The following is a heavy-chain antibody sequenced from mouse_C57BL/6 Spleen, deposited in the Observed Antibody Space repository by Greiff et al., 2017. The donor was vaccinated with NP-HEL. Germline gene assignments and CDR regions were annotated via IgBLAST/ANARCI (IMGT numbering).Heavy chain of an antibody. CDR2: IDPSDSYT. V-gene: IGHV1-69*01. CDR1: GYTFTSYW. Sequence: QVQLKQPGAELVMPGASVKLSCKASGYTFTSYWMHWVKQRPGQGLEWIGEIDPSDSYTNYNQKFKGKSTLTVDKSSSTAYMQLSSLTSEDSAVYYCARRGYSNYVWGQGTLVTVSA. J-gene: IGHJ3*01. CDR3: ARRGYSNYV. D-gene: IGHD2-5*01.